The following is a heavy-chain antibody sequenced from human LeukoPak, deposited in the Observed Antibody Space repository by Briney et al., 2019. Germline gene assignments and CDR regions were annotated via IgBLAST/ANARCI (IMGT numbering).Heavy chain of an antibody. V-gene: IGHV4-39*01. J-gene: IGHJ4*02. CDR3: ARQPGIAVAGPDY. D-gene: IGHD6-19*01. CDR2: IYYSGST. CDR1: GFTFSDHY. Sequence: PGGSLRLSCAASGFTFSDHYMDWARQAPGKGLEWIGSIYYSGSTYYNPSLKSRVTISVDTSKNQFSLKLSSVTAADTAVYYCARQPGIAVAGPDYWGQGTLVTVSS.